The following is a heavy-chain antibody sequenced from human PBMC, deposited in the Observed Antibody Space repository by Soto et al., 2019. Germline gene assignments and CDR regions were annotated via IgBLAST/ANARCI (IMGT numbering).Heavy chain of an antibody. J-gene: IGHJ4*01. V-gene: IGHV5-51*01. CDR1: GYSFTSYW. CDR3: ARHLVGSTRGNFDY. CDR2: IYPYDSDT. Sequence: GDSLKISCKTSGYSFTSYWIGWVRQMPGKGMEWMGNIYPYDSDTRYSPSFQGQVTISADTSITTAYLQWSGLRASDTAMYFCARHLVGSTRGNFDYWGQGTLVTVSS. D-gene: IGHD2-2*01.